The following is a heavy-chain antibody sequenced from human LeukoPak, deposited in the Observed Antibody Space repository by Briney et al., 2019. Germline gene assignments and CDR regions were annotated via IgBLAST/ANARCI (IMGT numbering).Heavy chain of an antibody. D-gene: IGHD4-23*01. CDR2: ISNSGSTI. J-gene: IGHJ4*02. CDR3: ARDRTTMVTPLCY. CDR1: GFTFSDYY. V-gene: IGHV3-11*01. Sequence: GGSLRLSCAASGFTFSDYYMSWIRQAPGKGLEWVGYISNSGSTIYYADSAKGRFTISRDNAKNSLYLQMNSLRAEDTAVYYCARDRTTMVTPLCYWGQGTLVTVSS.